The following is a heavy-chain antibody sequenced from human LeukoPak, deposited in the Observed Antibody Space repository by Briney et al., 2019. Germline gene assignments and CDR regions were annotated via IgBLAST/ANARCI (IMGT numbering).Heavy chain of an antibody. J-gene: IGHJ4*02. D-gene: IGHD3-22*01. CDR2: IYTSGNT. CDR1: GGSISSYY. CDR3: ARSPLSNSGYYSFDY. V-gene: IGHV4-4*07. Sequence: SETLSLTCTVSGGSISSYYWSWIRQPAGKGLEWIGRIYTSGNTHYNPSLKSRVTMSVDTSKNQFSLKLSSVTAADTAVYYCARSPLSNSGYYSFDYWGQGTLVTVSS.